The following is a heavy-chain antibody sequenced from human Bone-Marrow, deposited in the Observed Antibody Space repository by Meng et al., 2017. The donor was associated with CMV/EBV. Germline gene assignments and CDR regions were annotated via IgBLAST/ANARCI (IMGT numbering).Heavy chain of an antibody. CDR2: IKQDGSEK. D-gene: IGHD3-3*01. CDR1: GFTFSSYS. V-gene: IGHV3-7*04. CDR3: ARGLYDFWSGYRITYDY. Sequence: GESLKISCAASGFTFSSYSMNWVRQAPGKGLEWVANIKQDGSEKYYVDSVKGRFTISRDNAKNSLYLQMNSLRAEDTAVYYCARGLYDFWSGYRITYDYWGQGTLVTVSS. J-gene: IGHJ4*02.